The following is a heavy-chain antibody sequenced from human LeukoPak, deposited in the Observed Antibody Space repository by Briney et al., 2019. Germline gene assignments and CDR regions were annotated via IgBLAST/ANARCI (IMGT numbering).Heavy chain of an antibody. CDR2: ISSSSSYI. V-gene: IGHV3-21*01. Sequence: GGSLRLSCAASGFTFSSYSMNWVRQAPGKGLEWVSSISSSSSYIYYADSVKGRFTISRDNAKNSLYLQMNSLRAEDTAVYYCARDLTHRRNYDNSGYQIVPALWGQGTLVTVSS. CDR1: GFTFSSYS. D-gene: IGHD3-22*01. CDR3: ARDLTHRRNYDNSGYQIVPAL. J-gene: IGHJ4*02.